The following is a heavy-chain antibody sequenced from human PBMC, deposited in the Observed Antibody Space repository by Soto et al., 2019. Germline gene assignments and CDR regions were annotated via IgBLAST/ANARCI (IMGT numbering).Heavy chain of an antibody. CDR3: ARVKDEAEYWLDP. V-gene: IGHV6-1*01. CDR2: TYYRSRWYN. CDR1: GDSVSSNSAA. J-gene: IGHJ5*02. D-gene: IGHD6-13*01. Sequence: PSQTLSLTCVISGDSVSSNSAAWNWIRQSPSRGLEWLGRTYYRSRWYNDYAVSVKSRITVNPDTSKNQFSLHLNSVTPEDTAVYYCARVKDEAEYWLDPWGQGTLVTVSS.